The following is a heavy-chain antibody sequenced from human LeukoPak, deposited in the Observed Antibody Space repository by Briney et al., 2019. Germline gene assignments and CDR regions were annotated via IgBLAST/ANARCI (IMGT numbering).Heavy chain of an antibody. CDR2: ISSNGDRT. V-gene: IGHV3-64*01. Sequence: GGSLRLSCAASGFTFTNYAMHWVRQAPGKGLEYVSAISSNGDRTYYANSVKGRFTISRDNSKNTLYLQMGSLRAEDMAVYYCAREMLAAVAAQSWGQGTLVTVSS. J-gene: IGHJ5*02. CDR1: GFTFTNYA. CDR3: AREMLAAVAAQS. D-gene: IGHD6-19*01.